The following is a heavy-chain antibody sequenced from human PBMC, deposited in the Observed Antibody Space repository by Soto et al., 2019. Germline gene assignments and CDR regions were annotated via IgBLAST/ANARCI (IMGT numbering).Heavy chain of an antibody. CDR3: ARVGASSAQGDY. Sequence: GGSLRLSCAASVFTFSSYSMNWVRQAPGKGLEWVSSISSSSSYIYYADSVKGRFTISRDNAKNSLYLQMNSLRAEDTAVYYCARVGASSAQGDYWGQGTLVTVSS. V-gene: IGHV3-21*01. J-gene: IGHJ4*02. CDR2: ISSSSSYI. D-gene: IGHD3-22*01. CDR1: VFTFSSYS.